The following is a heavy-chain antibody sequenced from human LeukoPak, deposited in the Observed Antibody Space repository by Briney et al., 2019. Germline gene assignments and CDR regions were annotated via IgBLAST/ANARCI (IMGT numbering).Heavy chain of an antibody. Sequence: GGSLRLSCAASGFNFVTYAMNWVRQAPGKGLEWVSVISNSGETTHYADSVMGRFTISRDNSKNTLYLQMDSLRADDTAIYYCAKGSVVYYNFWSGSYSDYWGQGTLVTVSS. CDR3: AKGSVVYYNFWSGSYSDY. J-gene: IGHJ4*02. V-gene: IGHV3-23*01. CDR2: ISNSGETT. D-gene: IGHD3-3*01. CDR1: GFNFVTYA.